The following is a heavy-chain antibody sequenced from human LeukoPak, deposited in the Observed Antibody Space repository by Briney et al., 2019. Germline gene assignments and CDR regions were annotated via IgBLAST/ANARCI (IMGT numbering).Heavy chain of an antibody. D-gene: IGHD6-13*01. CDR3: ARNIAAAGTGIWFDP. Sequence: SETLSLTCTGSGGSISSHYWSWIRQPPGKGLEWIGYIYYSGSPNYNPSLKSRVTISVDTSKNQFSLKLSSVTAADNDVYYCARNIAAAGTGIWFDPWGQGTLVTVSS. V-gene: IGHV4-59*11. CDR2: IYYSGSP. J-gene: IGHJ5*02. CDR1: GGSISSHY.